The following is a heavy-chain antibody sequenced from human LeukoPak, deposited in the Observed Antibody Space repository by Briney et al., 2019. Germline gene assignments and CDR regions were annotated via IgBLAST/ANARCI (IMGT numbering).Heavy chain of an antibody. D-gene: IGHD3-9*01. CDR3: ATPDVRLRYFDWSPNE. CDR2: IYSGSSK. V-gene: IGHV3-53*01. J-gene: IGHJ4*02. Sequence: GGSLRLSCAVSGFSVSSNYMTWVRQAPGKGLEWVSVIYSGSSKFYADSVKGRFTISRDNSKNTVYLQMNSLRVDDTAVYYCATPDVRLRYFDWSPNEWGQGTLVTVSS. CDR1: GFSVSSNY.